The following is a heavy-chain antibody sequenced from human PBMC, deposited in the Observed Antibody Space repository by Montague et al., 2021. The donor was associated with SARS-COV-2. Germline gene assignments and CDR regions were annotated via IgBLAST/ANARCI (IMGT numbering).Heavy chain of an antibody. CDR1: GGSFSGYY. CDR2: INHSGTT. J-gene: IGHJ4*02. Sequence: SETRSLTCAVYGGSFSGYYWTWIRQSPGEGLEWAAEINHSGTTNYNFNPSLRSRVTISVDTSKSQFSLKLSSVTAADTGVYYCARWDPQTLTLIGLRGKSASDYWGQGTLVTVSS. CDR3: ARWDPQTLTLIGLRGKSASDY. V-gene: IGHV4-34*01. D-gene: IGHD4-23*01.